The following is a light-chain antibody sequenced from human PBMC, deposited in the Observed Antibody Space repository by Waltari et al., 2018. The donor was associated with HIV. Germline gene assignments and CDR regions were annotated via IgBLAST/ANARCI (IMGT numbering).Light chain of an antibody. Sequence: DIQMTQSPSSLSASIGDRVTITCRASQSISSYLNLYQQKPGKAPKLLIYGASTLQSGVPSNFSGSGSGTDFTLIISSLQPEDFATYYCQQSYTTPRTFGQGTKLEIK. CDR2: GAS. V-gene: IGKV1-39*01. CDR1: QSISSY. J-gene: IGKJ2*02. CDR3: QQSYTTPRT.